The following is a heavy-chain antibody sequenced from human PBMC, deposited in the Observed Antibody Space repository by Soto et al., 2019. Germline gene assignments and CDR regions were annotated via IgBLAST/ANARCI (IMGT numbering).Heavy chain of an antibody. CDR2: VYYTGST. J-gene: IGHJ4*02. CDR3: ARSVAVPGAHIDY. V-gene: IGHV4-59*01. D-gene: IGHD6-19*01. CDR1: CGSISGSY. Sequence: SETLSLTCSGSCGSISGSYWSWIRQSPGKGLEWLGYVYYTGSTNYSPSLRSRVSISVDTSKNEFSLRLSSVTAADTAVYFCARSVAVPGAHIDYWGQGTQVTVSS.